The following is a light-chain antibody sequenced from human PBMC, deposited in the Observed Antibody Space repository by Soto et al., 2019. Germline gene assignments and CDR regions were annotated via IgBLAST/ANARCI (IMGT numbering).Light chain of an antibody. V-gene: IGLV7-43*01. CDR2: STT. J-gene: IGLJ1*01. Sequence: QAVVTQEPSLTVSPGXXXXXXXASSTGPVTSGFYPHWVQQKPGQAPKTLIYSTTNKHSWTPARFSGSLLGGKAALTRSGVQPEDEADYYCLLYYGGSYVFGAGTKLTVL. CDR3: LLYYGGSYV. CDR1: TGPVTSGFY.